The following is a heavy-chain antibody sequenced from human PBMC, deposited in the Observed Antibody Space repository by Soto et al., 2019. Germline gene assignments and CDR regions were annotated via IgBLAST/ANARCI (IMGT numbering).Heavy chain of an antibody. J-gene: IGHJ4*02. D-gene: IGHD3-10*01. Sequence: PGGSLRLSCAASGFTFRSYAIHWVRQAPGKGLEWVAVISRDGSNKYYGDSVKGRFTISRDNSKDKVYLQMNSLRDEDSAMFYCARSRSGAVADSFDFWGQGTLVTVSS. V-gene: IGHV3-30*04. CDR3: ARSRSGAVADSFDF. CDR1: GFTFRSYA. CDR2: ISRDGSNK.